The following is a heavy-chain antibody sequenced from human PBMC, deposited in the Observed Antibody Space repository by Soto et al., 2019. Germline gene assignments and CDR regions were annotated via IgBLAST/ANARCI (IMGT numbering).Heavy chain of an antibody. CDR2: IYYSGST. V-gene: IGHV4-39*01. Sequence: QLQLQESGPGLVKPSETLSLTCTVSGGSISSSSYYWGWIRQPPGKGLEWIGSIYYSGSTYYNPSLKSRVTLSVDTSKNQFSLKLSSVTAADTAVYYCASLDYQSFYYYMDVWGKGTTVTVSS. J-gene: IGHJ6*03. CDR3: ASLDYQSFYYYMDV. CDR1: GGSISSSSYY. D-gene: IGHD4-17*01.